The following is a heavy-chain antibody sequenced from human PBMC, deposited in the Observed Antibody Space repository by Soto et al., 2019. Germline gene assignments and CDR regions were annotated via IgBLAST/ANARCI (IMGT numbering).Heavy chain of an antibody. J-gene: IGHJ5*01. CDR3: SIQTTIILSRGGVINYGGPFYP. Sequence: PSETLSLTCTFSGGSISSGGYYWTWIRQHPGKGLEWIGYIYYTGITYYNPSLKSRITMSLDTSKNQFSLKLSSVTVADTAVYYCSIQTTIILSRGGVINYGGPFYPWGQGTLVTVSS. V-gene: IGHV4-31*03. D-gene: IGHD3-9*01. CDR2: IYYTGIT. CDR1: GGSISSGGYY.